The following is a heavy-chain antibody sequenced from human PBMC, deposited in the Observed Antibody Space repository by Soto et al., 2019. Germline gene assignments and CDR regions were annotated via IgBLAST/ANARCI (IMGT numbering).Heavy chain of an antibody. Sequence: ASVKVSCKASGGSFGKSAINWVQQTPGQGLEWLGGFIPVYRTLNYAQKFQGRVTITADESTGTAYMTLSSLASDDTAVYYCATGVIWIGYFTVDSWGQGTRVTVSS. CDR1: GGSFGKSA. CDR3: ATGVIWIGYFTVDS. V-gene: IGHV1-69*13. D-gene: IGHD3-3*01. J-gene: IGHJ4*02. CDR2: FIPVYRTL.